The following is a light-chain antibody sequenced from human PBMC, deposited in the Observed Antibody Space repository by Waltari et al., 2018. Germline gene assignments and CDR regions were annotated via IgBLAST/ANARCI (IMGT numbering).Light chain of an antibody. V-gene: IGKV3-20*01. CDR2: CTS. CDR1: QSVTSFS. J-gene: IGKJ4*01. Sequence: EIVLTQSPGTLSLSPGERATLSCRASQSVTSFSLTWYQQKLGQAPRLRTYCTSSRATAIPDRFSGSGYGTDFTLTISRREPEDFAVYYCQQYDGEVVTFGGGTKVEI. CDR3: QQYDGEVVT.